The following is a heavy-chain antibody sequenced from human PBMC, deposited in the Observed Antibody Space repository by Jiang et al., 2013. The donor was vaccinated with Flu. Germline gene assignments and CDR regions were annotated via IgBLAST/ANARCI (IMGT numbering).Heavy chain of an antibody. Sequence: KGLEWVSSISSSSSHIHYADSVRGRFTISRDNAQNSLYLQMTNLRAEDTAVYYCAKARGPFYDFWSGYKYGLDVWGQGTTVTVSS. CDR3: AKARGPFYDFWSGYKYGLDV. CDR2: ISSSSSHI. V-gene: IGHV3-21*01. J-gene: IGHJ6*02. D-gene: IGHD3-3*01.